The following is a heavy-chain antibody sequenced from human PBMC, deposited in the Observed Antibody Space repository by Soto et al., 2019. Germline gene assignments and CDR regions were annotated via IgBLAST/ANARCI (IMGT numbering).Heavy chain of an antibody. D-gene: IGHD1-20*01. CDR1: GYSFTIYW. J-gene: IGHJ6*02. CDR2: IDPSDSYT. Sequence: GESLKISCKGSGYSFTIYWISWVRQMPGKGLEWMGRIDPSDSYTNYSPSFQGHVTISADKSISTAYLQWSSLKASDTAMYYCASGITGTGYYYYGMDVWGQGTTVTVSS. V-gene: IGHV5-10-1*01. CDR3: ASGITGTGYYYYGMDV.